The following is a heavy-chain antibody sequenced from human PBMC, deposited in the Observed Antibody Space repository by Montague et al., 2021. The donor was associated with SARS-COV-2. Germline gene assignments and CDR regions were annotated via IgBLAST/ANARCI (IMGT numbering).Heavy chain of an antibody. V-gene: IGHV3-66*02. CDR1: GFSVSSNY. CDR3: ARGPSLKGGWPTMDV. D-gene: IGHD6-19*01. J-gene: IGHJ6*03. CDR2: IYSGGST. Sequence: SRRVSCAASGFSVSSNYMSWVRQAPGKGLEWVSVIYSGGSTYYAYSVKGRFTISRDNSKNTLYLQMNSLRAEDTAVYYCARGPSLKGGWPTMDVWGKGTTVTVSS.